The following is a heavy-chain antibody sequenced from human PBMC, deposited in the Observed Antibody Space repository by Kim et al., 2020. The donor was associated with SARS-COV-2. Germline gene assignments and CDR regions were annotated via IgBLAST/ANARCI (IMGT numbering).Heavy chain of an antibody. CDR2: ISGDGGST. CDR3: ANSFTPPRWYSGSYYGNDAFDI. Sequence: GGSLRLSCAASGFTFDDYAMHWVRQAPGKGLEWVSLISGDGGSTYYADSVKGRFTISRDNSKNSLYLQMNSLRTEDTALYYCANSFTPPRWYSGSYYGNDAFDIWGQGTMVTVSS. V-gene: IGHV3-43*02. CDR1: GFTFDDYA. J-gene: IGHJ3*02. D-gene: IGHD1-26*01.